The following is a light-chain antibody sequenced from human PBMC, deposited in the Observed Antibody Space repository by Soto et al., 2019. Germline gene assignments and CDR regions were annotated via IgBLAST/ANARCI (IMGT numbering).Light chain of an antibody. CDR1: HDIRKY. CDR3: QQYENFPIT. V-gene: IGKV1-33*01. CDR2: DAS. Sequence: DIQMTQSPSSLSASVGDRVTITCQASHDIRKYLNWYQQKPGKAPRLLIYDASNMEKGVPSRFTGSGSGTDFILTIRSLQPEDIATYYCQQYENFPITFGQGTPLANK. J-gene: IGKJ5*01.